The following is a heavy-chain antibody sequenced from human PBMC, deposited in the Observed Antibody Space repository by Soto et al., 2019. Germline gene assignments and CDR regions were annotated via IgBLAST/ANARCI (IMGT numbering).Heavy chain of an antibody. CDR1: GFTFSSYS. CDR3: AGGSPLDAFDI. V-gene: IGHV3-21*01. Sequence: EVQLVESGGGLVKPGGSLRLSCAASGFTFSSYSMNWVRQAPGKGLEWVSSISSSSSYIYYADSVKGRFTISRDNAKNSLYLKMNSLRAEDTAVYYCAGGSPLDAFDIWGQGTMVTALQ. J-gene: IGHJ3*02. CDR2: ISSSSSYI. D-gene: IGHD3-10*01.